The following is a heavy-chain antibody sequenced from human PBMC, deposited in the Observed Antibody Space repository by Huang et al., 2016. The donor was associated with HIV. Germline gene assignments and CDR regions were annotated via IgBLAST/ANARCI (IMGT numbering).Heavy chain of an antibody. D-gene: IGHD3-9*01. J-gene: IGHJ4*02. CDR1: EYTLTELS. CDR2: FDPESGET. Sequence: QVQLVQSRAEVKKPGASVKVSCKVSEYTLTELSIHWVSQPPGKGLEWMGGFDPESGETIYAQKFQGRVTMTEDTSTETAFMELSGLRPEDTAVYYCATGFDVFFDFWGQGTLVTVSS. CDR3: ATGFDVFFDF. V-gene: IGHV1-24*01.